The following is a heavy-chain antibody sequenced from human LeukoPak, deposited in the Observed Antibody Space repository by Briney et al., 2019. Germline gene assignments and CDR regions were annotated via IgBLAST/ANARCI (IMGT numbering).Heavy chain of an antibody. Sequence: SETLSLTCTVSDGSISSGGYYWSWIRQHPGKGLEWIGYIYYSGSTYYNPSLKSRVTISVDTSKNQFSLKLSSVTAADTAVYYCARGYYYDSTDIWGQGTMVTVSS. CDR2: IYYSGST. V-gene: IGHV4-31*03. J-gene: IGHJ3*02. D-gene: IGHD3-22*01. CDR3: ARGYYYDSTDI. CDR1: DGSISSGGYY.